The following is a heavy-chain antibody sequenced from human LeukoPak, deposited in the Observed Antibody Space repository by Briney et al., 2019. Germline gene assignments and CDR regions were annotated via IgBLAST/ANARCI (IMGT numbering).Heavy chain of an antibody. V-gene: IGHV3-23*01. CDR3: TPDGLDYSFAGGTFDY. CDR1: GFTFSIYG. D-gene: IGHD4-11*01. J-gene: IGHJ4*02. CDR2: IGVSGGST. Sequence: GGSLRLSCAASGFTFSIYGMSWVRQAPGKGLEWVSGIGVSGGSTYNADSVKGGFTVSRDNSKNTVYLQMNSLRAEDTAVYYCTPDGLDYSFAGGTFDYWGQGTLVTVSS.